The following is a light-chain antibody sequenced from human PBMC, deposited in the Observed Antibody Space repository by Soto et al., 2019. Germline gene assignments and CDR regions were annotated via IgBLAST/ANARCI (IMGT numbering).Light chain of an antibody. CDR2: ETN. CDR3: GTWDSSLSAGV. CDR1: SSNIENNY. Sequence: QSVLTQPPSVSAAPGQKVTISCSGSSSNIENNYVSWYQQFPGTAPKLLIFETNKRAAGIPDRCSASKSGTSATLGITGLHPADEADYYCGTWDSSLSAGVFGGGTKVTVL. V-gene: IGLV1-51*02. J-gene: IGLJ2*01.